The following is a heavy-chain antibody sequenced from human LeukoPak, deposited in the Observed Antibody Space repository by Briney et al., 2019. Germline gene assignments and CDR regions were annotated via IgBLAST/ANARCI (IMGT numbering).Heavy chain of an antibody. CDR3: ARFMTTTRGFDY. CDR1: GFTFSRYE. J-gene: IGHJ4*02. CDR2: IGASSGTL. V-gene: IGHV3-48*03. Sequence: SGGSLRLSCAASGFTFSRYEMNWVRQAPGKGLEWISYIGASSGTLYYADSVKGQFTISRDNTKNSLFLHMNSLREEDTAVYFCARFMTTTRGFDYWGQGTLLTVSS. D-gene: IGHD4-17*01.